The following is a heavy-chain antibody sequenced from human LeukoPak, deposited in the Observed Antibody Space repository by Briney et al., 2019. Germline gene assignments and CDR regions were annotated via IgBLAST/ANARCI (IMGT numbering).Heavy chain of an antibody. J-gene: IGHJ4*02. V-gene: IGHV4-39*07. CDR3: ARAATVTPRRVRRGGIDY. CDR1: GGSISSGGYY. Sequence: PSETLSLTCTVSGGSISSGGYYWSWIRQPPGKGLEWIGEINHSGSTNYNPSLKSRVTISVDTSKNQFSLKLSSVTAADTAVYYCARAATVTPRRVRRGGIDYWGQGTLVTVSS. D-gene: IGHD4-17*01. CDR2: INHSGST.